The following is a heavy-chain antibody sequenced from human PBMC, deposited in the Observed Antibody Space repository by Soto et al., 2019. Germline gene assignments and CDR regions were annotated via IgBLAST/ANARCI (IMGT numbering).Heavy chain of an antibody. Sequence: QVQLQESGPGLVKPSGTLSLTCAVSGGSISSSNWWSWVRQPPGKGLEWIGEIYHSGSTNYNPSLKSRVTISVAKSKNQFSLKLSSVTAADTAVYYCATPPSYSTSSEYFQHWGQGTLVTVSS. CDR3: ATPPSYSTSSEYFQH. V-gene: IGHV4-4*02. D-gene: IGHD6-13*01. CDR2: IYHSGST. J-gene: IGHJ1*01. CDR1: GGSISSSNW.